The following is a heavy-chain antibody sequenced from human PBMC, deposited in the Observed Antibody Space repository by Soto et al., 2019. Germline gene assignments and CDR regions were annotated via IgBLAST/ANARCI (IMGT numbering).Heavy chain of an antibody. CDR3: ARYKSNYYYGMDV. Sequence: QVQLQESGPGLVKPSETLSFTCTVSGGSISSYYWSWIRQPPGKGLEWIGYIYYSGITNYNPSLKSRVTISVDTSKNQFSLKLSSVTAADTAVYYCARYKSNYYYGMDVWGQGTTVTVAS. V-gene: IGHV4-59*01. D-gene: IGHD1-20*01. CDR2: IYYSGIT. J-gene: IGHJ6*02. CDR1: GGSISSYY.